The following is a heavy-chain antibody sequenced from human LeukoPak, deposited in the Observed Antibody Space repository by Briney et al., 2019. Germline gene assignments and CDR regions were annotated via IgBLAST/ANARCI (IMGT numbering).Heavy chain of an antibody. CDR2: INHSGRT. CDR3: ARDPTTVVTLPYYFDF. Sequence: SEALSLTCAVSGGSFFGSHWNWIRQSPEKALEWSGEINHSGRTNYNPSLKSRVTISVDTSKSQFFLKLTSVTAADTAVYYCARDPTTVVTLPYYFDFWGQGTLVTVSA. J-gene: IGHJ4*02. CDR1: GGSFFGSH. D-gene: IGHD4-23*01. V-gene: IGHV4-34*01.